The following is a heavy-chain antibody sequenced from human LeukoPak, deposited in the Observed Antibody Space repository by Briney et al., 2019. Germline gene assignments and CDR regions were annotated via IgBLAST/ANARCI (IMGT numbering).Heavy chain of an antibody. Sequence: SETLSLTCTVSGGSISSYYWSWIRQPPGKGLEWIGYIYYSGSTNHNPSLKSRVTISVDTSKNQFSLKLSSVTAADTAVYYCARDSHYYDSSGYYYAFDPWGQGTLVTVSS. J-gene: IGHJ5*02. CDR2: IYYSGST. CDR3: ARDSHYYDSSGYYYAFDP. CDR1: GGSISSYY. V-gene: IGHV4-59*01. D-gene: IGHD3-22*01.